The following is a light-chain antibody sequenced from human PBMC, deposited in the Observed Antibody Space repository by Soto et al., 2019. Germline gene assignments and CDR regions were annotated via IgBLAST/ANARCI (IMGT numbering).Light chain of an antibody. J-gene: IGKJ1*01. V-gene: IGKV3-15*01. CDR2: GAS. Sequence: EIVMTQSPATLSVSPGERATLSCRASQSVSSNLAWYQQKPGQAPRLLIYGASTRSTGIPARFSGSGSGTEFTLTISRLQSEDFAVCYCQQYDNWPRTFGQGTKVDIK. CDR1: QSVSSN. CDR3: QQYDNWPRT.